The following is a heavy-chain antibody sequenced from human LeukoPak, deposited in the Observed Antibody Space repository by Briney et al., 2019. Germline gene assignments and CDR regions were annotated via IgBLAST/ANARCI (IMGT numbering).Heavy chain of an antibody. D-gene: IGHD3-10*01. Sequence: SETLSLTCAVSGYSISTDYHWGWIRQPPGKGLEWIGAMHHSGSTYYNPSLKSRVTISVDTSKNQVSLKLNSVTAADTAVYYCARDRSYYMFDYWGQGTLVVVSA. V-gene: IGHV4-38-2*02. CDR3: ARDRSYYMFDY. CDR2: MHHSGST. CDR1: GYSISTDYH. J-gene: IGHJ4*02.